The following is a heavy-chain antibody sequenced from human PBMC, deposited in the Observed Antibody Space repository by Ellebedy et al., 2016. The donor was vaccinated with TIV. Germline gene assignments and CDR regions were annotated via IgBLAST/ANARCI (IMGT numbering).Heavy chain of an antibody. V-gene: IGHV1-46*01. D-gene: IGHD3-10*01. CDR2: IDPSGGNT. Sequence: ASVKVSCXASGHTFTSYGIHWVRQAPGQGLEWMGIIDPSGGNTVYAQKFQGRVTMTRDTSTSTVYMELRSLRYGDTAVYYCARTDGSGSLDYWGQGTLVTVSS. CDR3: ARTDGSGSLDY. CDR1: GHTFTSYG. J-gene: IGHJ4*02.